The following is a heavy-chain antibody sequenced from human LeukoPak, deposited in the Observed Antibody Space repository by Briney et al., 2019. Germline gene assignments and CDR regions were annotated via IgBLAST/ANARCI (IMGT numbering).Heavy chain of an antibody. Sequence: PGGSLRLSCAASGFTFKNYWMSWVRQAPGKGLEWVANIKEDGGEKYHVDSVKGRFTISRDNAKNLLYLQMNSLRAEDTALYYCARDDNWGSDYWGPGTLVTVSS. V-gene: IGHV3-7*01. J-gene: IGHJ4*02. CDR1: GFTFKNYW. CDR3: ARDDNWGSDY. D-gene: IGHD7-27*01. CDR2: IKEDGGEK.